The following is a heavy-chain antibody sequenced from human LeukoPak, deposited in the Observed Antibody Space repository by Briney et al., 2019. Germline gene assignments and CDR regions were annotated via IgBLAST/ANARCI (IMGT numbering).Heavy chain of an antibody. Sequence: PSETLSLTCTVPGGSISSSSCYWGWIRQPPGKGLEWIGSIYYSGSTSYYPSLKSRVTISVDPSNNHFSLKLSSVTAADMAVYYCARQSGPYSSSWFDYWGQGTLVTVSS. J-gene: IGHJ4*02. CDR2: IYYSGST. V-gene: IGHV4-39*01. CDR1: GGSISSSSCY. CDR3: ARQSGPYSSSWFDY. D-gene: IGHD6-13*01.